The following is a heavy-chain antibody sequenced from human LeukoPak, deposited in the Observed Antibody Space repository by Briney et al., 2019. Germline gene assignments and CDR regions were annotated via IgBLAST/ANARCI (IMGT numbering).Heavy chain of an antibody. V-gene: IGHV3-30*03. CDR3: GRDFVNDAKARFDG. CDR2: ISYDGNIK. CDR1: GFTFTSYN. D-gene: IGHD4/OR15-4a*01. J-gene: IGHJ4*02. Sequence: GGSLRLSCAASGFTFTSYNFHWVRQAPGKGLQRLGFISYDGNIKYEDSVKGRFTISRDNSKNTLYLQMNSLRAEDTAMYYCGRDFVNDAKARFDGWGQGTLVIVSS.